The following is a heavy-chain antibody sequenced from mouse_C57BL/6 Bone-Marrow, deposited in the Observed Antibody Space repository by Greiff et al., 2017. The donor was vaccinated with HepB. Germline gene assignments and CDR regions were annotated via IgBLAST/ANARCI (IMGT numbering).Heavy chain of an antibody. Sequence: QVQLQQSGAELVKPGASVKLSCKASGYTFTSYWMHWVKQRPGQGLEWIGMIHPNSGSTNYNEKFKSKATLTVDKSSSTAYMQLSSLTSEDSAVYYCARGYGNYKYFDVWGTGTTVTVSS. V-gene: IGHV1-64*01. CDR3: ARGYGNYKYFDV. CDR1: GYTFTSYW. J-gene: IGHJ1*03. D-gene: IGHD2-1*01. CDR2: IHPNSGST.